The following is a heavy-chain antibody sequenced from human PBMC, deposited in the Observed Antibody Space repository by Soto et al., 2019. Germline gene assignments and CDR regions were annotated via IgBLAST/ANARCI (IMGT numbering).Heavy chain of an antibody. CDR2: IYYSGST. D-gene: IGHD2-2*01. CDR1: GGSISSYY. Sequence: SETLSLTCTVSGGSISSYYWSWIRQPPGKGLEWIGYIYYSGSTNYNPSLKSRVTISVDTSKNQFSLKLSSVTAADTAVYYCARLTKMEYCSSTSCSNYYYMDVWGKGTTVTVSS. J-gene: IGHJ6*03. CDR3: ARLTKMEYCSSTSCSNYYYMDV. V-gene: IGHV4-59*08.